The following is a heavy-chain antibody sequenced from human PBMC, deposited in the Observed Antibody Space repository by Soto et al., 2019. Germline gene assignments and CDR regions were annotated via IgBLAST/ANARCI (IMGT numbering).Heavy chain of an antibody. D-gene: IGHD2-2*01. V-gene: IGHV1-18*01. CDR1: GYTFTSYG. CDR3: PRDPIVVVPAAIRENWFDP. CDR2: ISAYNGNT. J-gene: IGHJ5*02. Sequence: QVQLVQSGAEVKKPGASVKVSCKASGYTFTSYGISWVRQAPGQGLEWMGWISAYNGNTNYAQKLQGRVTMTTDTSTSTAYMELRSLRSDDTAVYYCPRDPIVVVPAAIRENWFDPWGHRTLVTVSS.